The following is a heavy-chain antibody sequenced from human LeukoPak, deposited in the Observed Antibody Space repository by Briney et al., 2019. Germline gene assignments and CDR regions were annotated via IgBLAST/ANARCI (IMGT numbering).Heavy chain of an antibody. CDR2: IDPNSGGT. D-gene: IGHD3-16*02. CDR3: AKEADIVSFDL. CDR1: GYTFTGNH. V-gene: IGHV1-2*02. Sequence: ASVKVSCKASGYTFTGNHVHWVRQAPGQGLEWMGWIDPNSGGTKYAQRFQDRVAMTSDTSISTAYMELSGLRSDDTAVYFCAKEADIVSFDLWGRGTLVTVSS. J-gene: IGHJ2*01.